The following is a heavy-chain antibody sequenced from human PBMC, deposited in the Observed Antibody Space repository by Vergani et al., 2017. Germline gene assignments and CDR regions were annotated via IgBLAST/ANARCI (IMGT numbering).Heavy chain of an antibody. D-gene: IGHD2-15*01. V-gene: IGHV4-38-2*01. CDR2: IHHSGDT. CDR1: DSSIMTNPY. CDR3: ARHRGAVGCVPSSWFFWMDL. J-gene: IGHJ6*01. Sequence: QVQLQESGPGLVKPSETLTLTCDVSDSSIMTNPYWGWFRQSPGKGLEWIGCIHHSGDTHYNSSLKSRVSISIVSSSKFSLSLTSVTAADTSIYYCARHRGAVGCVPSSWFFWMDLRGHGTTVTVSS.